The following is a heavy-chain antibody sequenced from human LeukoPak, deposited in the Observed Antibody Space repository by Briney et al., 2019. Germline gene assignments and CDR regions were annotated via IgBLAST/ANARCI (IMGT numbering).Heavy chain of an antibody. CDR2: SKKDVKN. D-gene: IGHD6-13*01. Sequence: SGALSLTCAVSVDSTCGAVYYWSWVRLPPGGGLGWLGYSKKDVKNNKNPSLKCRVTISVDTSKNRFSLKLSSVTPADTAVCYCARVDLYSSSWRASSWFDPWGQGTLVTVSS. CDR3: ARVDLYSSSWRASSWFDP. V-gene: IGHV4-30-4*01. J-gene: IGHJ5*02. CDR1: VDSTCGAVYY.